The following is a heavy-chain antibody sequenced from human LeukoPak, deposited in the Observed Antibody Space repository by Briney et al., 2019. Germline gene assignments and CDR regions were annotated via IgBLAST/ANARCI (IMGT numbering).Heavy chain of an antibody. Sequence: GGSLRLSCAASGFTFSSYGMHWVRQASGKGLEWVGRIRSKANSYATAYAASVKGRFTISRDDSKNTAYLQMNSLKTEDTAVYYCNHLVGGGSDYWGQGTLVTVSS. CDR3: NHLVGGGSDY. J-gene: IGHJ4*02. CDR2: IRSKANSYAT. D-gene: IGHD2-15*01. CDR1: GFTFSSYG. V-gene: IGHV3-73*01.